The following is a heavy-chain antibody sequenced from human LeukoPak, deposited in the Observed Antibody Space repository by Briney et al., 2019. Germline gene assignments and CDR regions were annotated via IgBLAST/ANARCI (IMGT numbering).Heavy chain of an antibody. CDR1: GFTFISYW. J-gene: IGHJ4*02. D-gene: IGHD3-3*01. Sequence: GGSLRLSCAASGFTFISYWMSWVRQAPGKGLEWVAVISYDGSNKYYADSVKGRFTISRDNSKNTLYLQMNSLRAEDTAVYYCARNGRVYYDFWSGYFDYWGQGTLVTVSS. CDR3: ARNGRVYYDFWSGYFDY. V-gene: IGHV3-30*03. CDR2: ISYDGSNK.